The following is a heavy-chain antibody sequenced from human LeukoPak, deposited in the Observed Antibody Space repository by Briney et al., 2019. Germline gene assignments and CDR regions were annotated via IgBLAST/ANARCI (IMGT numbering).Heavy chain of an antibody. D-gene: IGHD6-13*01. J-gene: IGHJ4*02. CDR2: IYYSGST. CDR1: GGSISSYY. Sequence: MSSETLFLTCTVSGGSISSYYWSWIRQPPGKGLEWIGYIYYSGSTNYNPSLKSRVTISVDTSKNQFSLKLSSVTAADTAVYYCARHVGIAAAPDYWGQGTLVTVSS. CDR3: ARHVGIAAAPDY. V-gene: IGHV4-59*08.